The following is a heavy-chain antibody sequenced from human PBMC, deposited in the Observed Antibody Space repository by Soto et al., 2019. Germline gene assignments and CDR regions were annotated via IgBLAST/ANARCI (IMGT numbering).Heavy chain of an antibody. CDR2: IGTAGDT. CDR1: GFTFSSYD. CDR3: ARVEGAGSVDY. J-gene: IGHJ4*02. Sequence: EVQLVESGGGLVQPGGSLRLSCAASGFTFSSYDMHWVRQATGKGLECVSAIGTAGDTYYPGSVKGRFTISRETAKNSLYLQMNSLRAGDTAVYYCARVEGAGSVDYWGQGTLVTVSS. V-gene: IGHV3-13*01. D-gene: IGHD3-16*01.